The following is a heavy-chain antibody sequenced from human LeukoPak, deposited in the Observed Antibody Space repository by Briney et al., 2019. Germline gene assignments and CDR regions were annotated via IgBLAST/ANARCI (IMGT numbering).Heavy chain of an antibody. D-gene: IGHD3-10*01. CDR3: AKEDYGSGSYYGPFDY. CDR2: ISTGGSII. J-gene: IGHJ4*02. Sequence: PGGSLRLSCAASGFTFSSYEMNWVRQAPGKGLEWVSYISTGGSIIYYADSVKGRFTISRDNSKNTLYLQMNSLRAEDTAVYYCAKEDYGSGSYYGPFDYWGQGTLVTVSS. V-gene: IGHV3-48*03. CDR1: GFTFSSYE.